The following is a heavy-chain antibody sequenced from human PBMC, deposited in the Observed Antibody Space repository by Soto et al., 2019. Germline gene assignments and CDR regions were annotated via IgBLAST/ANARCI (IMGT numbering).Heavy chain of an antibody. D-gene: IGHD4-17*01. CDR3: ARGPDDSDVPRWDY. CDR1: GYTLTRFY. V-gene: IGHV1-46*01. CDR2: INTRGGTT. J-gene: IGHJ4*02. Sequence: QVQLVQSGAEVRKPGASVRLSCKALGYTLTRFYLHWVRQAPGQGLEWMGIINTRGGTTAYAQKFRGRLTVTRDTSTSTVYMELSNLRSEDTAIYYCARGPDDSDVPRWDYWGQGTRVTVSS.